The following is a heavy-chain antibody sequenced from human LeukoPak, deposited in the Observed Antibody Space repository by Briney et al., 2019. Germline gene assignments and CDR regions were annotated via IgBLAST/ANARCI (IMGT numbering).Heavy chain of an antibody. V-gene: IGHV4-61*03. CDR2: ADHTGST. J-gene: IGHJ6*03. Sequence: KASETLSLTCTVSGGSISSSSYYWGWIRQPPGKGLEWIGYADHTGSTKFNPSLNGRVSISRDTSNNFFSLRLRSVTAADTAVYFCARGRVSSSTWYSTHYYFFYMDFWGKGTTVTVSS. CDR3: ARGRVSSSTWYSTHYYFFYMDF. CDR1: GGSISSSSYY. D-gene: IGHD4-11*01.